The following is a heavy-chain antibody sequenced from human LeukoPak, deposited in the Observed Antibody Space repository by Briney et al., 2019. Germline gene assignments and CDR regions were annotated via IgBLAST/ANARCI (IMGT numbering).Heavy chain of an antibody. Sequence: GGSLRLSCAASGFTVSSNYMSWVREAPGKGLESVSVIYSGGSTYYADSVKGRFTISRDNSKNTLYLQMNSLRAEDTAVYYCARGLGDSSGYYFGYFDYWGQGTLVTVSS. D-gene: IGHD3-22*01. J-gene: IGHJ4*02. V-gene: IGHV3-66*01. CDR3: ARGLGDSSGYYFGYFDY. CDR1: GFTVSSNY. CDR2: IYSGGST.